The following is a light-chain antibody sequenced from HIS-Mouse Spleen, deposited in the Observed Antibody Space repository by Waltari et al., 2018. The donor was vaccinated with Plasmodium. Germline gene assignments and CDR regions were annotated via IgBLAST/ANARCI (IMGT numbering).Light chain of an antibody. CDR1: ALPKKD. V-gene: IGLV3-10*01. CDR2: EDS. CDR3: YSTDSSGNHRV. J-gene: IGLJ3*02. Sequence: SYELTQPLSVSVSPGHPARITCPGHALPKKDAYLYQQKSGQAPVLVIYEDSKRPSGIPERFSGSSSGTMATLTISGAQVEDEADYYCYSTDSSGNHRVFGGGTKLTVL.